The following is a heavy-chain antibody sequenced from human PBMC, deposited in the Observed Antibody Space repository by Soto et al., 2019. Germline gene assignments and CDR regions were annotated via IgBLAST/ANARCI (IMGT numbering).Heavy chain of an antibody. D-gene: IGHD6-6*01. CDR3: ARRDYSTSSLGPFDY. J-gene: IGHJ4*02. CDR2: VHYSGST. Sequence: QVQLQESGPGLVKPSETLSLTCVVSGGSISSHYWSWIRQPPGSGLEWIGFVHYSGSTNYSPALKSRVTMSIDTSENQFSRNLSSVTAANTACEFWARRDYSTSSLGPFDYWGEGILVTVSS. V-gene: IGHV4-59*11. CDR1: GGSISSHY.